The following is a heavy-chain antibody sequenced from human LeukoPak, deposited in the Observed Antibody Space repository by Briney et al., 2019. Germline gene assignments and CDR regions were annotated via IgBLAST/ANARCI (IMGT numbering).Heavy chain of an antibody. CDR2: INPSGGST. CDR3: ARTPIYCTNGVCYSYYYYGMDV. V-gene: IGHV1-46*01. Sequence: ASVTVSCKASGYTFTIYYMHWVRQAPGQGLEWMGIINPSGGSTSYAQKFQGRVTMTRDTSTSTVYMELSSLRSEDTAVYYCARTPIYCTNGVCYSYYYYGMDVWGQGTTVTVSS. J-gene: IGHJ6*02. CDR1: GYTFTIYY. D-gene: IGHD2-8*01.